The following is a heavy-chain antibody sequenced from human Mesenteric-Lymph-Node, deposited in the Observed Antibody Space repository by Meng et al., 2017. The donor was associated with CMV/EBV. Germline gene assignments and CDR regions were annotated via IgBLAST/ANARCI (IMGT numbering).Heavy chain of an antibody. V-gene: IGHV1-69*04. CDR3: VRDRSLSATTTFYYYYGMDV. J-gene: IGHJ6*02. D-gene: IGHD1-26*01. CDR1: GGTFSSYT. Sequence: SVKVSCKASGGTFSSYTISWVRQAPGQGLEWVGRIITMIGMASYAQKFRGRVTITADKSTSTVYMELRSLRSDDTAVYYCVRDRSLSATTTFYYYYGMDVWGQGTTVTVSS. CDR2: IITMIGMA.